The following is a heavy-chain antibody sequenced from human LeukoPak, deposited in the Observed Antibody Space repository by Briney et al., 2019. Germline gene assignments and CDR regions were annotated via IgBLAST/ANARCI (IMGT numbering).Heavy chain of an antibody. V-gene: IGHV3-66*01. Sequence: PGGSLRLSCAASGFTVSSNYMSWVRQAPGKGLEWVSVIYSGGSTYYADSVKGRFTISRDNSKNTLYLQMNSLRAEDTAVYYCAREGEGAVAGGTYYYYYYGMDVWGQGTTVTVSS. D-gene: IGHD6-19*01. J-gene: IGHJ6*02. CDR2: IYSGGST. CDR1: GFTVSSNY. CDR3: AREGEGAVAGGTYYYYYYGMDV.